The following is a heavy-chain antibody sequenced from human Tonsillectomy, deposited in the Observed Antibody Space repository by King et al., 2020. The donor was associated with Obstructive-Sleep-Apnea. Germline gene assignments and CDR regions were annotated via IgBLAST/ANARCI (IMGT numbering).Heavy chain of an antibody. CDR1: GFSFDNAW. J-gene: IGHJ4*02. CDR3: ATDRGVYGNYTDY. V-gene: IGHV3-15*02. D-gene: IGHD4-17*01. Sequence: EVQLVQSGGAFARPGGSLRLSCTASGFSFDNAWMTWVRQAPGKGLEWVGRIKTEGHSGTPEYAEPVKVRFTISRDDSRNTLFLQMDNLKTEDAGIYFCATDRGVYGNYTDYWGQGTPVTVSS. CDR2: IKTEGHSGTP.